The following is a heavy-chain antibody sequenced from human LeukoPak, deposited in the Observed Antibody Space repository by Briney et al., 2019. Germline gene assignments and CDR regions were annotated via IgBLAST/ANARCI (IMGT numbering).Heavy chain of an antibody. V-gene: IGHV3-23*01. J-gene: IGHJ4*02. CDR2: ISGSGGST. D-gene: IGHD3-22*01. CDR3: AKDSRYDSSGYYLQYYFDY. Sequence: GGSLRLSCAASGFTFSSYAMSWVRQAPGKGLEWVSAISGSGGSTYYADSVKGRFTISRDNSKNTLYLQMNSLRAEDTAVYYCAKDSRYDSSGYYLQYYFDYWGQGTLVTVSS. CDR1: GFTFSSYA.